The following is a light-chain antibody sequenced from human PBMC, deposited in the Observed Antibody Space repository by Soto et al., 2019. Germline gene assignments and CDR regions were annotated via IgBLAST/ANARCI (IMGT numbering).Light chain of an antibody. V-gene: IGKV3-20*01. CDR2: GAS. Sequence: ENGFTQSSATLSLFPGGRATPSCRASQSVSSHLAWYQQKPGQAPRLLIYGASFRATDIPNRFSGRGSGTDFTLSISRLEPEDFAVYYCQQYVTSPRKFGQGTKVDIK. J-gene: IGKJ1*01. CDR1: QSVSSH. CDR3: QQYVTSPRK.